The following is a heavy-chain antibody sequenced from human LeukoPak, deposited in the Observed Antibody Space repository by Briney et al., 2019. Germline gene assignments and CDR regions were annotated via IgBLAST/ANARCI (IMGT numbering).Heavy chain of an antibody. CDR2: ITGSGTNT. J-gene: IGHJ6*02. V-gene: IGHV3-23*01. D-gene: IGHD2-2*01. CDR3: ARDRRYCSSTSCYGYAMDV. CDR1: GFTFSNYA. Sequence: GGSLRLSCVASGFTFSNYAMSWVRQAPGKGLEWVSAITGSGTNTYYADSVKGRFTISRDNSKNTLYLQMNSLRAEDTALYYCARDRRYCSSTSCYGYAMDVWGQGTTVTVSS.